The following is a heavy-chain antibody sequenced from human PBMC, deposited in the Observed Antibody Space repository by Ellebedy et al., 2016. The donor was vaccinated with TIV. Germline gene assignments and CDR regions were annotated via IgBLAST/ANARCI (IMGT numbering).Heavy chain of an antibody. D-gene: IGHD5-24*01. V-gene: IGHV4-30-4*01. J-gene: IGHJ4*02. CDR1: GCSISSGDYY. CDR2: IYYSGNT. Sequence: MPSETLSLTCTVSGCSISSGDYYWGWIRQPPGKGLEWIGYIYYSGNTYHNPSLKSRVTISVDTSKNQFSLKLSSVTAADTAVYYCARGGDGYIHYWGQGTLVTVSS. CDR3: ARGGDGYIHY.